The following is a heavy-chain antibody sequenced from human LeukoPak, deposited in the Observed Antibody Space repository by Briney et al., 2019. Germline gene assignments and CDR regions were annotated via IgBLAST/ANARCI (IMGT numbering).Heavy chain of an antibody. CDR3: ARDTCGGDCSTGDAFDI. CDR1: GGSIKSHY. J-gene: IGHJ3*02. D-gene: IGHD2-21*02. CDR2: IYYSGSP. V-gene: IGHV4-59*11. Sequence: SETLSLTCSVSGGSIKSHYWSWIRQTPAKGLEWIGYIYYSGSPLYNPSLKSRVTISVDTSKNQFSLKLSSVTGADTAVYYCARDTCGGDCSTGDAFDIWGQGTMVTVSS.